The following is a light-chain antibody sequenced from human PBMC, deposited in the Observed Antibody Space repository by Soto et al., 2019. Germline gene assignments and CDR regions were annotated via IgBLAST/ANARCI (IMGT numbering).Light chain of an antibody. J-gene: IGLJ1*01. CDR1: SSDVGGYNY. V-gene: IGLV2-14*03. CDR3: SSYTSSSTTYV. Sequence: QSALTQPASVSGSPGQSIAISCTGTSSDVGGYNYVSWYQHHPGKVPKLMIYDVSNRPSGVSDRFSGSKSGNTASLPISGLQDDDEAAYYCSSYTSSSTTYVFGTGTKLTVL. CDR2: DVS.